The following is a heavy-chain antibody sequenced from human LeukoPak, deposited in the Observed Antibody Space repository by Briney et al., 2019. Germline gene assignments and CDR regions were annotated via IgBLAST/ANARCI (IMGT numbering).Heavy chain of an antibody. CDR1: GFTLTNHY. CDR2: SRNKVNSYTT. V-gene: IGHV3-72*01. Sequence: PGGSLRLSCAASGFTLTNHYVEWVRQAPGKGLEWVGRSRNKVNSYTTEYAASVKGRFTISRDDSKNLLYLQMNSLKSDDTAVYYCSRGPSGTAAAGAVGYYYPMDVWGQGTTVTVSS. CDR3: SRGPSGTAAAGAVGYYYPMDV. D-gene: IGHD6-13*01. J-gene: IGHJ6*02.